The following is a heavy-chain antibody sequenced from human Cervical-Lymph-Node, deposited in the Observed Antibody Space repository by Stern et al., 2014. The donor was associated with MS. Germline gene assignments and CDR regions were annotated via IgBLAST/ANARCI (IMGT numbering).Heavy chain of an antibody. D-gene: IGHD6-6*01. Sequence: QVQLVQSGSELKKPGASVKVSCTASGYTFTTSAMSWVRQAPGQGLEWMGWINTYTGNPTYAQGFTGRFVFSLDTSINTTYLQIWSLKTDDTAVYYCATWGDRRSSPFFYWGQGTLVTVST. V-gene: IGHV7-4-1*01. CDR2: INTYTGNP. J-gene: IGHJ4*02. CDR3: ATWGDRRSSPFFY. CDR1: GYTFTTSA.